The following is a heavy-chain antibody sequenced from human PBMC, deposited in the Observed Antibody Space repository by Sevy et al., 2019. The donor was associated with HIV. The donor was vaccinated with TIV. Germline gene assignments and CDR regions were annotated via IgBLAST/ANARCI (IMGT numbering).Heavy chain of an antibody. CDR2: INPDTGDT. V-gene: IGHV1-2*04. CDR3: ARDDKHYFDH. Sequence: ASVKVSCKASGYTFTSYYIHWVRQAPGQGLEWMGWINPDTGDTNYAQKFQDWVTMTRGTSISTAYMKLSRLRSDDTAVYYCARDDKHYFDHWGQGTLVTVSS. CDR1: GYTFTSYY. J-gene: IGHJ4*02.